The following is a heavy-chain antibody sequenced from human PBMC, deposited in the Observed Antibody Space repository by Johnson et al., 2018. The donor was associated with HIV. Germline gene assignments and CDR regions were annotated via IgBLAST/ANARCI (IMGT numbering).Heavy chain of an antibody. Sequence: QVQLVESGGGLVQPGGSLRLSCAASGFTVSSNYMSWVRQAPGKGLEWVSYISSSGSTIYYADSVKGRFPIPRDNAKNSLYLQMSSLRVEDTAVYYCARSPETGDRLWRAFDIWGQGTMVTVSS. CDR1: GFTVSSNY. V-gene: IGHV3-11*01. D-gene: IGHD4-17*01. J-gene: IGHJ3*02. CDR2: ISSSGSTI. CDR3: ARSPETGDRLWRAFDI.